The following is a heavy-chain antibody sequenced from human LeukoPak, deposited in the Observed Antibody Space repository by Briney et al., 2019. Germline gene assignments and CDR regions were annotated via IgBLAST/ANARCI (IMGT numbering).Heavy chain of an antibody. J-gene: IGHJ4*02. Sequence: GESLKISCKGSGYSFTSYWIGWVRQMPGKGLEWMGIIYPGDSDTRYSPSLQGQVTISADKSISTVYLQWSSLKASDTAMYYCARLRGEGYSYRYYFDYWGQGTLVTVSS. CDR1: GYSFTSYW. CDR2: IYPGDSDT. CDR3: ARLRGEGYSYRYYFDY. V-gene: IGHV5-51*01. D-gene: IGHD5-18*01.